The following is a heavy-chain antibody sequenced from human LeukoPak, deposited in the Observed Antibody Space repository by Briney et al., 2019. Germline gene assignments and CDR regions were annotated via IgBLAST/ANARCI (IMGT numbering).Heavy chain of an antibody. J-gene: IGHJ4*02. CDR2: IKSKTDGGIK. V-gene: IGHV3-15*01. CDR1: GLTLSNAW. Sequence: GGSLILSCAASGLTLSNAWMTWVRQAPGKGLEWVARIKSKTDGGIKDYAAPVKGTFTISRDDSENTVYLQLNSLKIEDTAVYYCATGRSGYFDSWGQGTLVFVSS. CDR3: ATGRSGYFDS.